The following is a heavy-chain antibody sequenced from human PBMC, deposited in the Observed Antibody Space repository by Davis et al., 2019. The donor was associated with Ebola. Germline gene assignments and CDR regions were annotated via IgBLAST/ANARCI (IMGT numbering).Heavy chain of an antibody. D-gene: IGHD7-27*01. J-gene: IGHJ6*02. CDR1: GGTFSKYA. CDR2: IIPISRTS. Sequence: SVKVSCKASGGTFSKYAISWVRQAPGQGLEWMGGIIPISRTSNYAQKFQGRVTITADESTNTAYMELSSLRSEDTAVYYCAWGSSSYYYYGMDVWGQGTTVTVSS. V-gene: IGHV1-69*13. CDR3: AWGSSSYYYYGMDV.